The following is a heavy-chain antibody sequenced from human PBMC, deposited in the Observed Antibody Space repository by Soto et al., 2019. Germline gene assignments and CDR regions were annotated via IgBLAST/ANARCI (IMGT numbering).Heavy chain of an antibody. CDR2: IIPIFGSP. CDR1: GGTLRSHA. V-gene: IGHV1-69*01. Sequence: QVQLVLSGAEVKKPGSSVRVSCKASGGTLRSHAINWVRQAPGQGLEWMGGIIPIFGSPNYAQKFQSRVTTTADESSITAYMELSSLRSEDTAVYYCAGTVEIPDYHGMDVWGQGTTVTVSS. D-gene: IGHD4-4*01. CDR3: AGTVEIPDYHGMDV. J-gene: IGHJ6*02.